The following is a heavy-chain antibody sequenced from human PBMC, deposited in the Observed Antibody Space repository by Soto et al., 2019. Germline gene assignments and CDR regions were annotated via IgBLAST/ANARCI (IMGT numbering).Heavy chain of an antibody. Sequence: SVKVSCKASGFTFTSSAVQWVRQARGQRLEWIGWIVVGSGNTNYAQKFQERVTITGDMSTSTAYMELSSLRSEDTAVYYCAAPAYYYDSSGRYGMDVWGQGTTVTVSS. CDR1: GFTFTSSA. D-gene: IGHD3-22*01. V-gene: IGHV1-58*01. CDR3: AAPAYYYDSSGRYGMDV. CDR2: IVVGSGNT. J-gene: IGHJ6*02.